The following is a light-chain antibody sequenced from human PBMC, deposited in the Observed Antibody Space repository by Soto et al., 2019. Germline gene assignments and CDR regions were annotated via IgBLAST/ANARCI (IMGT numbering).Light chain of an antibody. V-gene: IGKV3-20*01. Sequence: SPGTLSLSPGERATLSCRASQSFSGSFLAWYQQRPGQAPRLLIYDASTRATGIPDRISGSGSGTDFTLTISRLEREDFAVYYCQQYGTSPQAFGQGTKVDIK. CDR1: QSFSGSF. CDR3: QQYGTSPQA. J-gene: IGKJ1*01. CDR2: DAS.